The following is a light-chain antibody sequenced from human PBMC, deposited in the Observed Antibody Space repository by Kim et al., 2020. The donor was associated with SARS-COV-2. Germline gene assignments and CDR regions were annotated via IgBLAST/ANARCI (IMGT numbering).Light chain of an antibody. Sequence: QSVLTQPPSVSAAPGRTVTISCSGSSSNIGKNYVSWYQQLPPTAPKLLIYDNDKRPSGIPDRFTGSQSGTTATLAITGLQTGDEADYYCGTWDSRLRVVVFGGGTQLTVL. CDR2: DND. CDR3: GTWDSRLRVVV. J-gene: IGLJ3*02. CDR1: SSNIGKNY. V-gene: IGLV1-51*01.